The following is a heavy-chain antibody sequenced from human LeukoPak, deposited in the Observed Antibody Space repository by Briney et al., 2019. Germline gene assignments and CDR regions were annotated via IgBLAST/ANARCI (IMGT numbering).Heavy chain of an antibody. V-gene: IGHV1-69*05. Sequence: ASVKVSCKASGGTFSSYAISWVRQAPGQGLEWMGGIIPIFGTANYAQKFQGRVTITTDESTSTAYMELSSLRFEDTAVYYCARETSSSSAFDIWGQGTMVTVSS. J-gene: IGHJ3*02. CDR1: GGTFSSYA. CDR2: IIPIFGTA. D-gene: IGHD6-6*01. CDR3: ARETSSSSAFDI.